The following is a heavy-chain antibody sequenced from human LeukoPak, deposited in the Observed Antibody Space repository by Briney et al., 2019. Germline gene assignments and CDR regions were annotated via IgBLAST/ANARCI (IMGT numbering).Heavy chain of an antibody. V-gene: IGHV1-46*01. Sequence: SVKVSCKASGYTSTNYYIHWVRHAHGHWLEWMGIINPSVGSTSYGRKFQGRVTMTRGTSTSTVYMELSSLRSDDTVVYYCAKGGQGNGPSRGAVYGMDVWGQGTTVTVSS. J-gene: IGHJ6*02. D-gene: IGHD1-26*01. CDR1: GYTSTNYY. CDR2: INPSVGST. CDR3: AKGGQGNGPSRGAVYGMDV.